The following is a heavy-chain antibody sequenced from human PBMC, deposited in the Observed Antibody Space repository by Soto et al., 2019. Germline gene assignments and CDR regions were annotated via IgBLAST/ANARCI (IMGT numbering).Heavy chain of an antibody. CDR2: IYATGTT. V-gene: IGHV4-4*07. CDR3: VRDGTKTLRDWFDP. CDR1: GASISGFY. Sequence: TSETLSITCTVSGASISGFYWSWIRKSAGKGLEWIGRIYATGTTDYNPSLKSRVMMSVDTSKKQFSLKLRSVTAADTAVYYCVRDGTKTLRDWFDPWGQGISVTV. J-gene: IGHJ5*02. D-gene: IGHD1-1*01.